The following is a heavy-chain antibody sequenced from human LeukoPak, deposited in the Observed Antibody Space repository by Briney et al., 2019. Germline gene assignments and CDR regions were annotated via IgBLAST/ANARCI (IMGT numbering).Heavy chain of an antibody. D-gene: IGHD2-15*01. CDR3: ARGGVVVAATPLLNWFDP. Sequence: SETLSPTCAVYGGSFSGYYWSWIRQPPGKGLEWIGEINHSGSTNYNPSLKSRVTISVDTSKNQFSLKLSSVTAADTAVYYCARGGVVVAATPLLNWFDPWGQGTLVTVSS. CDR2: INHSGST. J-gene: IGHJ5*02. V-gene: IGHV4-34*01. CDR1: GGSFSGYY.